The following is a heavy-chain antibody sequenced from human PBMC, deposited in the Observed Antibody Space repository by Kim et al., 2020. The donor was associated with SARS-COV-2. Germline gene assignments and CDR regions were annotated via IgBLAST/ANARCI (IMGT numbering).Heavy chain of an antibody. D-gene: IGHD3-22*01. Sequence: ASVKVSCKASGYTFTSYGISWVRQAPGQGLEWMGWISAYNGNTNYAQKLQGRVTMTTDTSTSTAYMELRSLRSDDTAVYYCARGYDSSGYYYVLDAFDIWGQGTMVTVSS. V-gene: IGHV1-18*01. J-gene: IGHJ3*02. CDR1: GYTFTSYG. CDR3: ARGYDSSGYYYVLDAFDI. CDR2: ISAYNGNT.